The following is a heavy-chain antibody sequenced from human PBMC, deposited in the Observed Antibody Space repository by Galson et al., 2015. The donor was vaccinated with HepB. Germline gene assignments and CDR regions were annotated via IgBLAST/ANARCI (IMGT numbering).Heavy chain of an antibody. V-gene: IGHV3-15*07. J-gene: IGHJ3*01. D-gene: IGHD6-19*01. CDR2: IKSKTDGGTT. CDR1: DFTFTKAW. CDR3: TTDRYGSGWRRYAFDV. Sequence: SLRLSCAASDFTFTKAWMNWVRQAPGKGLEWVGRIKSKTDGGTTDYAAPVKARFTISRDDSKNTLYLQMNSLKTEDTAVYFCTTDRYGSGWRRYAFDVWGQGTMVTVSS.